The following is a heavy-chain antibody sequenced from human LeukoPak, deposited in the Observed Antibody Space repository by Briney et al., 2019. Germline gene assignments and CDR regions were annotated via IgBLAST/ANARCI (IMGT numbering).Heavy chain of an antibody. CDR3: AKSKTAVTTGYLDY. D-gene: IGHD4-17*01. CDR1: GFTFDDYT. J-gene: IGHJ4*02. Sequence: GGSLRLSCAASGFTFDDYTMHWVRHAPGKGLEWVSLISWDGGSTYYVDSVKGRFTISRDNSKNSLYLQMNSLRTEDTALYYCAKSKTAVTTGYLDYWGQGTLVTVSS. V-gene: IGHV3-43*01. CDR2: ISWDGGST.